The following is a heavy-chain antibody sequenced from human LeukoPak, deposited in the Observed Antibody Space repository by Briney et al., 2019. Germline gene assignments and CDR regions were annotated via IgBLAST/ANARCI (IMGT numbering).Heavy chain of an antibody. CDR1: GFPLSTYG. Sequence: GGSLRLSCVTSGFPLSTYGVHWVRQAPGSGLEWLAYIHYDGYTTNYADSVKGRFTISRDNAKNSLYLQMNSLRAEDTAVYYCASLYGSGPNWFDPWGQGTLVTVSS. V-gene: IGHV3-30*02. D-gene: IGHD3-10*01. J-gene: IGHJ5*02. CDR3: ASLYGSGPNWFDP. CDR2: IHYDGYTT.